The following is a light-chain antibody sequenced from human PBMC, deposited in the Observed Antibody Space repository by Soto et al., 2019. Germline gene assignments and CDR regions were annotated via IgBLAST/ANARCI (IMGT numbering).Light chain of an antibody. V-gene: IGKV3-20*01. J-gene: IGKJ1*01. Sequence: EIVLTQSPGTLSLSPGERATLSCRATQSVSSSYLAWYQQKPGQAPRLLIYGASSRATDIPDRSSGSGSGTDFTLTISRLEPEDFAVYYCQQYDSSPQTFGQGTKVEIK. CDR1: QSVSSSY. CDR3: QQYDSSPQT. CDR2: GAS.